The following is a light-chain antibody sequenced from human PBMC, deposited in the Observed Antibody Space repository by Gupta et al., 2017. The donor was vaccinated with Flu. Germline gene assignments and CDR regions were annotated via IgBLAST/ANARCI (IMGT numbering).Light chain of an antibody. CDR3: QQRSNSPT. CDR1: QSVSSY. V-gene: IGKV3-11*01. Sequence: EIVLTHSPATLSLSPGERATLSCRASQSVSSYLAWYQQKPGQAPRLLIYDASNRATGIPARFSGSGSGTDFTLTISSREPEDFAVYYCQQRSNSPTFGGGTKVEIK. J-gene: IGKJ4*01. CDR2: DAS.